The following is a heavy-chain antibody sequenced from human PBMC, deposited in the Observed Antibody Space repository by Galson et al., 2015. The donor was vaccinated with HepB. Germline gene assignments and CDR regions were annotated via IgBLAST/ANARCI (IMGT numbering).Heavy chain of an antibody. D-gene: IGHD3-10*01. Sequence: SLRLSCAASGFTFSSYGMHWVRQAPGKGLEWVAVISYDGSNKYYADSVKGRFTISRDNSKNTLYLQMNSLRAEDTAVYYCAKDMNPYGSGSYYNDGLDYWGQGTLVTVSS. CDR2: ISYDGSNK. V-gene: IGHV3-30*18. CDR3: AKDMNPYGSGSYYNDGLDY. CDR1: GFTFSSYG. J-gene: IGHJ4*02.